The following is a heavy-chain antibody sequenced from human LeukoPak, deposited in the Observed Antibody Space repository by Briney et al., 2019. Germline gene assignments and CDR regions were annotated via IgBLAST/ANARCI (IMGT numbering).Heavy chain of an antibody. CDR2: ISDSGNAI. V-gene: IGHV3-11*01. CDR3: ARHSNRGSGNPLESYY. J-gene: IGHJ4*01. D-gene: IGHD3-10*01. CDR1: GFTFSDYY. Sequence: PGGSLRLSCAASGFTFSDYYMSWIRQAPGKGLEWVSYISDSGNAIFYTDSMKGRFTISRDNAKNSLFLQMNSLRAEDTAVFYCARHSNRGSGNPLESYYLGQGTLVTGSS.